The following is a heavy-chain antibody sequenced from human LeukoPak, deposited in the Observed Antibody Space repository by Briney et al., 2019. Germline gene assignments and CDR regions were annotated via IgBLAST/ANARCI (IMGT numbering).Heavy chain of an antibody. D-gene: IGHD3-9*01. CDR1: GYTFTSYG. V-gene: IGHV1-18*01. J-gene: IGHJ3*02. Sequence: ASVKVSCKASGYTFTSYGISWVRQAPGQGLEWMGWISDYNGNTNYAQKFQGRVTITADKSTSTAYMELSSLRSEDTAVYYCAGREGYDILTGYYISGSAFDIWGQGTMVTVSS. CDR3: AGREGYDILTGYYISGSAFDI. CDR2: ISDYNGNT.